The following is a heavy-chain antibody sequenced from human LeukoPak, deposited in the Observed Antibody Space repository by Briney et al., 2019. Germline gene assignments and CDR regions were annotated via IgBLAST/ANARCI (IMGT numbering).Heavy chain of an antibody. V-gene: IGHV3-23*01. Sequence: GGSLRLSCAASGFSFNSYAMSWVRQAAGKGLEWVSGIDNSGHSTYYADSVKGRFTISRDNSKNTLYLQMNSLRAEDMAVYYCAEDFGNCINGVCYGTPFDFWGQGTLVTVSS. D-gene: IGHD2-8*01. CDR1: GFSFNSYA. J-gene: IGHJ4*02. CDR3: AEDFGNCINGVCYGTPFDF. CDR2: IDNSGHST.